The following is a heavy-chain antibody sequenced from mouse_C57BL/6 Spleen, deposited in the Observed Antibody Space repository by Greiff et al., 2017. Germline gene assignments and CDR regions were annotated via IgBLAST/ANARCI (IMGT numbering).Heavy chain of an antibody. Sequence: EVQLVESGGGLVQPGGSLSLSCAASGFTFTDYYMSWVRQPPGKALEWLGFLRNKANGYTTEYSASVKGRFTISRDNSQSILYLQMNALRAEDSATYYCARSDYYGSPYAMDYWGQGTSVTVSS. J-gene: IGHJ4*01. CDR2: LRNKANGYTT. V-gene: IGHV7-3*01. D-gene: IGHD1-1*01. CDR1: GFTFTDYY. CDR3: ARSDYYGSPYAMDY.